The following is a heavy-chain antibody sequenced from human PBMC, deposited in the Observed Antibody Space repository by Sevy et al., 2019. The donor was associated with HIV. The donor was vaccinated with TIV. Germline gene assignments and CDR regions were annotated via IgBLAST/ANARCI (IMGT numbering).Heavy chain of an antibody. CDR3: SRASLSFFYLDV. CDR2: TYYNGNT. J-gene: IGHJ6*03. CDR1: GVSLSNGAYY. V-gene: IGHV4-31*03. Sequence: SETLSLTCSVSGVSLSNGAYYWGWIRQHPEKGLEWIGYTYYNGNTYYNPSLKSRATISADTSKNHFSLRRSSVTAADTAVYYCSRASLSFFYLDVWGKGTAVTVSS.